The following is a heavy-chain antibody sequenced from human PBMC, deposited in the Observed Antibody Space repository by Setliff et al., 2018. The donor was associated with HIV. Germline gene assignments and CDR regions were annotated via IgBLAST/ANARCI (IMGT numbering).Heavy chain of an antibody. D-gene: IGHD3-10*01. CDR1: GLSSSFAW. CDR3: AKHLAELLWFGELFGY. V-gene: IGHV3-74*01. CDR2: ISADGRTT. J-gene: IGHJ4*02. Sequence: PGGSLRLSCEASGLSSSFAWMHWVRQVPGMGLVWVSRISADGRTTNYADSVKGRFTISRDNARNTLYLQMNSLRVEDTAVYYCAKHLAELLWFGELFGYWGQGTLVTAPQ.